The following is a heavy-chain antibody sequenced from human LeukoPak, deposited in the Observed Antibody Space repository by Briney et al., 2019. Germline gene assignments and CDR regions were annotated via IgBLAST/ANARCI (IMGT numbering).Heavy chain of an antibody. J-gene: IGHJ5*02. CDR1: GFTFSSYG. Sequence: GGSLRLSCAASGFTFSSYGMHWVRQAPGKGLEWVAFIRYDGSNKYYADSVKGRFTISRDNSKNTLYLQMNSLRAEDTAVYYCAKDPAAYGDYLNRFDPWGQGTLVTVSS. V-gene: IGHV3-30*02. CDR2: IRYDGSNK. D-gene: IGHD4-17*01. CDR3: AKDPAAYGDYLNRFDP.